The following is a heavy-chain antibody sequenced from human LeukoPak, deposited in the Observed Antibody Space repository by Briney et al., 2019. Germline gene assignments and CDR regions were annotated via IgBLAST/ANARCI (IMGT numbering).Heavy chain of an antibody. V-gene: IGHV1-69*13. J-gene: IGHJ4*02. Sequence: GASVKVSCKASGYTFTDYYMHWVRQAPGQGLEWMGGIIPIFGTANYAQKFQGRVTITADESTSTAYMELSSLRSEDTAVYYCARDGYYDSSGYYSVIYYFDYWGQGTLVTVSS. D-gene: IGHD3-22*01. CDR2: IIPIFGTA. CDR1: GYTFTDYY. CDR3: ARDGYYDSSGYYSVIYYFDY.